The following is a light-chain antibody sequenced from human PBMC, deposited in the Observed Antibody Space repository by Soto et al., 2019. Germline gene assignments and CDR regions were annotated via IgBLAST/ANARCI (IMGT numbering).Light chain of an antibody. V-gene: IGLV2-14*01. J-gene: IGLJ2*01. CDR2: DVN. CDR1: SSDVGGYNY. Sequence: HSVLTQPASVSGSPGQSITISCTGTSSDVGGYNYVSWYQQYPGKAPKLMVYDVNNRPSGVSNRFFGSKSGNTASLTISGLQAEDEADYYCSSYTSSSTLVFGGGTKLTVL. CDR3: SSYTSSSTLV.